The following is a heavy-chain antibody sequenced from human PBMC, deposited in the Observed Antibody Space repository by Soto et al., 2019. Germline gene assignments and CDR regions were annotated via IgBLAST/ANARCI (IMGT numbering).Heavy chain of an antibody. J-gene: IGHJ6*02. D-gene: IGHD1-26*01. Sequence: GGSLRLSXTASGFTFGDYAMSWFRQAPGKGLEWVGFIRSKAYGGTTEYAASVKGRFTISRDDSKSIAYLQMNSLKTEDTAVYYCTRDLELLGYYYYGMDVWGQGTTVTVSS. CDR2: IRSKAYGGTT. CDR3: TRDLELLGYYYYGMDV. CDR1: GFTFGDYA. V-gene: IGHV3-49*03.